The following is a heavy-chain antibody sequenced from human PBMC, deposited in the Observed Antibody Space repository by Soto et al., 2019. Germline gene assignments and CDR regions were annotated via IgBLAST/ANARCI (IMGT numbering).Heavy chain of an antibody. CDR2: IYYSGNT. V-gene: IGHV4-59*01. CDR3: ARGTTAAAGYFDY. Sequence: SETLSLTCTVSGGSISSYYWSWIRQPPGKGLEWIGYIYYSGNTNYNPSLKSRVTISVDTSKNQFSLKLSSVTAADTAVYYCARGTTAAAGYFDYWGQGTLVTVS. CDR1: GGSISSYY. J-gene: IGHJ4*02. D-gene: IGHD6-13*01.